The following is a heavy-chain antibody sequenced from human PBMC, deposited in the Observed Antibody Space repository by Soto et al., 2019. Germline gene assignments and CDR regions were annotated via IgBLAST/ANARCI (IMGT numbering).Heavy chain of an antibody. CDR2: IIPIFGTA. J-gene: IGHJ6*02. Sequence: QVQLVQSGAEVKKPGSSVKVSCKASGGTFSSYAISWVRQAPGQGLEWMGGIIPIFGTANYEQTFQGRFTSTADKYTNTANNELSSLRADDTAGYYCHTLGYYYYGMDGWGQETKFNVSS. CDR3: HTLGYYYYGMDG. CDR1: GGTFSSYA. V-gene: IGHV1-69*06. D-gene: IGHD3-16*01.